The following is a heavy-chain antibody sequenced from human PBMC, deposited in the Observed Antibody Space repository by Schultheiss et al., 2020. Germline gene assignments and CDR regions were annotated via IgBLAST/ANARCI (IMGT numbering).Heavy chain of an antibody. V-gene: IGHV3-33*01. CDR1: GFTFSSYG. J-gene: IGHJ6*04. Sequence: GGSLRLSCAASGFTFSSYGMHWVRQAPGKGLEWVAVIWYDGSNKYYADSVKGRFTISRDNSKNTLYLQMNSLRAEDTAVYYCAREQETGANYYYYYGMDVWGKGTTVTVSS. CDR2: IWYDGSNK. CDR3: AREQETGANYYYYYGMDV. D-gene: IGHD1-7*01.